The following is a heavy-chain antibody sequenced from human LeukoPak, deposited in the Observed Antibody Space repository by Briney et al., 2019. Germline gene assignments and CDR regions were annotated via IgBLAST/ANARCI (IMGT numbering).Heavy chain of an antibody. Sequence: GGSLRLSCAASGFTFSSYWMSWVRQAPGKGLEWVANIKQDGSEKYYVDSVKGRFTISRNNAKNSLYLQMNSMRAEDTAVYDCARAGPFYVWGSYRYTGPYYFDYWGQGTLVTVSS. V-gene: IGHV3-7*01. D-gene: IGHD3-16*02. CDR2: IKQDGSEK. CDR3: ARAGPFYVWGSYRYTGPYYFDY. CDR1: GFTFSSYW. J-gene: IGHJ4*01.